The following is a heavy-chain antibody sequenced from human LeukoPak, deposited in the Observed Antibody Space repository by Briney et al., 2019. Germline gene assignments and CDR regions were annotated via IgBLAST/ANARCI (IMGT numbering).Heavy chain of an antibody. J-gene: IGHJ4*02. Sequence: SETLSLTCTVSGGSTSSYYWSWIRQPPGKGLEWIGYIYYSGSTNYNPSLKSRVTISVDTSKNQFSLKLSSATAADTAVYYCARLFPPVYWGQGTLVTVSS. CDR1: GGSTSSYY. CDR2: IYYSGST. V-gene: IGHV4-59*01. CDR3: ARLFPPVY. D-gene: IGHD2-21*01.